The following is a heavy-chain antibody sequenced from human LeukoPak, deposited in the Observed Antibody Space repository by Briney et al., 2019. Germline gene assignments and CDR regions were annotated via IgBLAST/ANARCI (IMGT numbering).Heavy chain of an antibody. CDR1: GGSISSSSYY. V-gene: IGHV4-39*01. Sequence: PSETLSLTCTVSGGSISSSSYYWGWIRQPPGKGLEWIGSIYYSGSTYYSPSLKSRVTISVDTSKNQFSLKLSSVTAADTAVYYCARHRGEYSGSWHPFDYWGQGTLVTVSS. CDR2: IYYSGST. J-gene: IGHJ4*02. D-gene: IGHD1-26*01. CDR3: ARHRGEYSGSWHPFDY.